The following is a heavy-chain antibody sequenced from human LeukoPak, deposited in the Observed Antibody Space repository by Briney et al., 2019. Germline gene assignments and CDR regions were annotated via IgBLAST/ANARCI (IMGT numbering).Heavy chain of an antibody. CDR3: ARGIWFGEPRRAYYYYYYMDV. D-gene: IGHD3-10*01. Sequence: SQTLSLTCTVSGGSISSGSYYWSWIRQPAGKGLEWIGRIYASGSTSFNPSLKSRVTISVDTSKNQFSLKLSSVTAADTAVYYCARGIWFGEPRRAYYYYYYMDVWGKGTTVTISS. CDR1: GGSISSGSYY. J-gene: IGHJ6*03. V-gene: IGHV4-61*02. CDR2: IYASGST.